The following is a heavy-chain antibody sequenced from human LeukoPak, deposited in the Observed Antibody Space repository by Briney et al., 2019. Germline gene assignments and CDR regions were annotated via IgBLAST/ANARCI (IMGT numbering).Heavy chain of an antibody. CDR1: GGTFSSYA. CDR2: IIPIFGTA. J-gene: IGHJ4*02. Sequence: SVKVSCKASGGTFSSYAISGVRQAPGQGLEWMGRIIPIFGTANYAQKFQGRVTITTDESTSTAYMELSSLRSEDTAVYYCARGDGYCSGGSCYSFAPLDYWGQGTLVTVSS. D-gene: IGHD2-15*01. CDR3: ARGDGYCSGGSCYSFAPLDY. V-gene: IGHV1-69*05.